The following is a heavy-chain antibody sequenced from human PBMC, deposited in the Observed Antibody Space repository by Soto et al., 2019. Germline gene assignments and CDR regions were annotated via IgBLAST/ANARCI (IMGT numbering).Heavy chain of an antibody. D-gene: IGHD3-16*02. CDR1: GFTFSSYA. J-gene: IGHJ4*02. CDR3: AKVRGGGYDYVWGSYRFGHFDY. CDR2: ISGSGGST. Sequence: EVQLLESGGGLVQPGGSLRLSCAASGFTFSSYAMSWVRQAPGKGLEWVSAISGSGGSTYYADSVKGRFTISRDNSKNTLYLKMNSLRAEDTAVYYCAKVRGGGYDYVWGSYRFGHFDYWGQGTLVTVSS. V-gene: IGHV3-23*01.